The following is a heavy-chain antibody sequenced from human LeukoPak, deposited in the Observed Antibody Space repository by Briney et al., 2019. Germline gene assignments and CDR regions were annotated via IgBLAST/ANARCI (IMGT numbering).Heavy chain of an antibody. V-gene: IGHV4-30-4*01. CDR3: ARVRTVAATLYGMDV. J-gene: IGHJ6*02. Sequence: SWIRQPPGKGLEWIGYIYYSGSTYYNPSLKSRVTISVDTSKNQFSLKLSSVTAADTAVYYCARVRTVAATLYGMDVWGQGTTVTVSS. D-gene: IGHD2-15*01. CDR2: IYYSGST.